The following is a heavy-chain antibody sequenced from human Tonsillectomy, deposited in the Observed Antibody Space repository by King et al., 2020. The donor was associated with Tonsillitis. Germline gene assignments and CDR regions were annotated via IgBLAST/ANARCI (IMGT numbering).Heavy chain of an antibody. CDR1: GFTFDDYA. CDR3: AKAGSGSYRSIYYYYYGMDV. D-gene: IGHD3-10*01. Sequence: VQLVESGGGLVQPGRSLRLSCAASGFTFDDYAMHWVRQAPGKGLEWVSGISWNSGSLGYADSVKGRFTISRDNAKNSLYLQMNSLRAEDTALYYCAKAGSGSYRSIYYYYYGMDVWGQGTTVTVSS. J-gene: IGHJ6*02. V-gene: IGHV3-9*01. CDR2: ISWNSGSL.